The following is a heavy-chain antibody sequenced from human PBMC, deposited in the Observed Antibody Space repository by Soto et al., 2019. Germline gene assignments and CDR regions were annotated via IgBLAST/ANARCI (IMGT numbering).Heavy chain of an antibody. CDR2: ISYDGSNK. V-gene: IGHV3-30*18. D-gene: IGHD3-22*01. J-gene: IGHJ3*02. Sequence: GGSLRLSCAASGFTFSSYGMHWVRQAPGKGLEWVAVISYDGSNKYYADSVKGRFTISRDDSKNTLYLQMNSLRAEDTAVYYCAKDWGPWGSSGSGDAFDIWGQGTMVTVSS. CDR3: AKDWGPWGSSGSGDAFDI. CDR1: GFTFSSYG.